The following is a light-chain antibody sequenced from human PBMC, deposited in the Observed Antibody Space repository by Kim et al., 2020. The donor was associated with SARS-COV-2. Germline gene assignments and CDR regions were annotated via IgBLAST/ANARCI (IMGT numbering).Light chain of an antibody. CDR3: QQYNNWPYT. Sequence: SVSPGDRATLSCRASRSVSSNLAWYQQKPGQAPRLLIYLASTRATGIPARFSGSGSGTEFTLTISSLQSEDFAVYYCQQYNNWPYTFGQGTKLEIK. V-gene: IGKV3-15*01. CDR2: LAS. CDR1: RSVSSN. J-gene: IGKJ2*01.